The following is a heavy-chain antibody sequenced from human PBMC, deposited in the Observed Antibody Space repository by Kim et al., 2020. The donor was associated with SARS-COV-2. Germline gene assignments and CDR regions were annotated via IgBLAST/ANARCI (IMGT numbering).Heavy chain of an antibody. Sequence: SETLSLTCTVSGGSISSSSYYWGWIRQPPGKGLEWIGSIYYSGSTYYNPSLKSRVTISVDTSKNQFSLKLSSVTAADTAVYYCASVITMVRGVIVYLDYWGQGTLVTVSS. CDR1: GGSISSSSYY. J-gene: IGHJ4*02. CDR2: IYYSGST. D-gene: IGHD3-10*01. CDR3: ASVITMVRGVIVYLDY. V-gene: IGHV4-39*01.